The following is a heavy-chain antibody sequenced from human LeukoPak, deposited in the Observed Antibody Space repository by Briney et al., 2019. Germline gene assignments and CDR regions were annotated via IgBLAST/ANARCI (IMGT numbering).Heavy chain of an antibody. CDR3: AREETAAAGIY. CDR1: GFPFSSYR. D-gene: IGHD6-13*01. V-gene: IGHV3-7*01. Sequence: SGGSLRLSCAASGFPFSSYRMSWVRQAPGKGREWVANIKQDGSEKYYVDSVKGRFTISRDNAKNSLYLQMNSLRAEDTAVYYCAREETAAAGIYWGQGTLVTVSS. J-gene: IGHJ4*02. CDR2: IKQDGSEK.